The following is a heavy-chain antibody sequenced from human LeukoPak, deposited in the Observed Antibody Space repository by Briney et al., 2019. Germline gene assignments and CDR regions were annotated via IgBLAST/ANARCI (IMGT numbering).Heavy chain of an antibody. J-gene: IGHJ4*02. CDR3: ARETTQAAFGPFDY. D-gene: IGHD3-10*01. CDR2: ISSNGGST. V-gene: IGHV3-64*01. CDR1: GFTFSSYA. Sequence: GGSLRLSRAASGFTFSSYAMHWVRQAPGKGLEYVSAISSNGGSTYYANSVKGRFTISRDNSKNTLYLQMNSLRAEDTAVYYCARETTQAAFGPFDYWGQGTLVTVSS.